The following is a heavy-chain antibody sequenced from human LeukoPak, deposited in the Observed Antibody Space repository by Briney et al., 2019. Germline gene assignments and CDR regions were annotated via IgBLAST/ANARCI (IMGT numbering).Heavy chain of an antibody. D-gene: IGHD3-10*01. Sequence: ASVKDSCKASGYTFTSYDINWVRQATGQGLEWMGWMNPNSGNTGYAQKFQGRVTMTRNTSISTAYMELSSLRSEDTAVYYCARRPITMRSGFDPWGQGTLVTVSS. J-gene: IGHJ5*02. CDR3: ARRPITMRSGFDP. CDR2: MNPNSGNT. V-gene: IGHV1-8*01. CDR1: GYTFTSYD.